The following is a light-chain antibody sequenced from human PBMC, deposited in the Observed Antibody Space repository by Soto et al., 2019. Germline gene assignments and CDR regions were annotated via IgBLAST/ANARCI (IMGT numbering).Light chain of an antibody. CDR1: SSDVGGYNY. Sequence: QSALTQPASVSGSPGQSITISCTGTSSDVGGYNYVSWYQPHPGKAPNLMIYELSNRPSGVSNRFSGSKSGNTASLTISGLQAEDEADYYCSSYTSSSTLGVFGTGTKLTVL. CDR2: ELS. CDR3: SSYTSSSTLGV. J-gene: IGLJ1*01. V-gene: IGLV2-14*01.